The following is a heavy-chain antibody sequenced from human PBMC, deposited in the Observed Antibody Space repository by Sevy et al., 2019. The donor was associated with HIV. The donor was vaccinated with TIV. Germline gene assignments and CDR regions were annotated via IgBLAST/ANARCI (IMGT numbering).Heavy chain of an antibody. CDR2: TGSRGDWT. CDR3: ATDQQRAGTFEY. J-gene: IGHJ4*02. D-gene: IGHD3-10*01. CDR1: GFTFSNYV. Sequence: GGCLRLSCAASGFTFSNYVMICVRQIPGKGLEWVSSTGSRGDWTKYADSVKGRFTISRDTSKSTLYLQMNSLSSEDTAVYYCATDQQRAGTFEYWGQGTLVTVSS. V-gene: IGHV3-23*01.